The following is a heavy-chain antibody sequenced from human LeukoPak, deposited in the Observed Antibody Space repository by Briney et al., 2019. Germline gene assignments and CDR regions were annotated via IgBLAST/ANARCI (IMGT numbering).Heavy chain of an antibody. CDR1: GFTFGDYA. D-gene: IGHD3-3*01. CDR2: IRSKAYGGTT. V-gene: IGHV3-49*04. J-gene: IGHJ4*02. Sequence: GGSLRLSCTASGFTFGDYAMSWVRQAPGKGLEWVGFIRSKAYGGTTEYAASVKGRFTISRDESKSIAYLQMNSLKTEDTAVYYCTRGGTYYDFWSGYYNFDYWGQGTLVTVSS. CDR3: TRGGTYYDFWSGYYNFDY.